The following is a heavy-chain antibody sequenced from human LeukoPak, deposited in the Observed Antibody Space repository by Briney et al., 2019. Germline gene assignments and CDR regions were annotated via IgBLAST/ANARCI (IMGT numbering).Heavy chain of an antibody. D-gene: IGHD3-10*01. CDR2: INSDGSDT. Sequence: GGSLRLSCAASGFTFSSYWMHWVRQAPGKGLVWVSRINSDGSDTSYADSVKGRFTISRDNAKNTLYLQINTLGAEDTAVYYCARDLTWGYGSGSYPDYWGQGTLVTVSS. J-gene: IGHJ4*02. CDR1: GFTFSSYW. CDR3: ARDLTWGYGSGSYPDY. V-gene: IGHV3-74*01.